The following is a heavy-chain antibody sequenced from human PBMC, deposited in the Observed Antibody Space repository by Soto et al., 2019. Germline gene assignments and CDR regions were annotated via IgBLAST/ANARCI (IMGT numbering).Heavy chain of an antibody. J-gene: IGHJ5*02. Sequence: GGFLRLSCAASGFTFSSYAMSCVRKAQGKGLEWVSCISSSGSTIYYADSVKGRFTISRDNAKNSLYLQMNRLRAEDTAVYYCARGITMIVVVMENWFEPWGQGT. CDR2: ISSSGSTI. CDR3: ARGITMIVVVMENWFEP. V-gene: IGHV3-48*03. D-gene: IGHD3-22*01. CDR1: GFTFSSYA.